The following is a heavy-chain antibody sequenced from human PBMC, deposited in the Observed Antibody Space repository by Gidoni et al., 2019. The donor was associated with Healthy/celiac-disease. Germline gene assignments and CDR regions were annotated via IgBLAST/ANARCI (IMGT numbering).Heavy chain of an antibody. Sequence: EVQLVASGGGLVQPGRSLSLSCAASGFTFDDYAMYWVRQAPGKGLEWVSGISWISGSIGYADSVKGRFNISRDNAKNSLYLQMNRLRAEDTALYYCAKDGYCSSTSCYLDYWGQGTLVTVSS. J-gene: IGHJ4*02. D-gene: IGHD2-2*01. CDR3: AKDGYCSSTSCYLDY. CDR1: GFTFDDYA. CDR2: ISWISGSI. V-gene: IGHV3-9*01.